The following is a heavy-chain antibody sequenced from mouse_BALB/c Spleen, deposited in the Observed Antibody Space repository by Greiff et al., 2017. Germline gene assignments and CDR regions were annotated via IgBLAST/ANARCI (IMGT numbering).Heavy chain of an antibody. CDR2: INPGSGGT. V-gene: IGHV1-54*01. CDR1: GYAFTNYL. Sequence: QVQLKQSGAELVRPGTSVKVSCKASGYAFTNYLIEWVKQRPGQGLEWIGVINPGSGGTNYNEKFKGKATLTADKSSSTAYMQLSSLTSDDSAVYFCARSGGRAMDYWGQGTSVTVSS. D-gene: IGHD1-1*02. CDR3: ARSGGRAMDY. J-gene: IGHJ4*01.